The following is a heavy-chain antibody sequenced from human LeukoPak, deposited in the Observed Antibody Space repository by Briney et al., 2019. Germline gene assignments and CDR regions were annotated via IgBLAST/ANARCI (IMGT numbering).Heavy chain of an antibody. CDR1: GFTFSSYW. Sequence: PGGSLRLSCAASGFTFSSYWMSWVRQAPGKGLEWVGYIKPDGSGESYMDSVKGRFTISRDNTKNSLFLQMNSLRAEDTAMYYCAKGITGNVRFDHWGQGTPVTVSS. CDR3: AKGITGNVRFDH. V-gene: IGHV3-7*01. J-gene: IGHJ4*02. D-gene: IGHD1-20*01. CDR2: IKPDGSGE.